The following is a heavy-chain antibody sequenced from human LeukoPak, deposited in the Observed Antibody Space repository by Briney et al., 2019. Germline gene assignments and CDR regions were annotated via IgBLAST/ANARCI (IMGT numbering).Heavy chain of an antibody. Sequence: GGSLRLSCAASGFTFSSYEMNWVRQAPGKGLEWVSYISSSSGNKYYADSVKGRFTISRDNAKNSVYLQMNRLRADDTAVYYCARESCSSTSCSYFDSWGQGTLVTVSS. D-gene: IGHD2-2*01. CDR2: ISSSSGNK. CDR1: GFTFSSYE. J-gene: IGHJ4*02. CDR3: ARESCSSTSCSYFDS. V-gene: IGHV3-48*03.